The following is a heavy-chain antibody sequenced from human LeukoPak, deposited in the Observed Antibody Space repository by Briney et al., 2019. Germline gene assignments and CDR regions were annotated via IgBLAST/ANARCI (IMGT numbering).Heavy chain of an antibody. CDR3: ARGVNIL. D-gene: IGHD3-16*02. J-gene: IGHJ4*02. CDR2: IYYSGST. V-gene: IGHV4-59*12. CDR1: AGSISSYY. Sequence: SETLSLTCTVSAGSISSYYWSWIRQPPGKGLEWIGYIYYSGSTNYNPSLKSRVTISVDTSKNQFSLKLSSVTAADTAVYYCARGVNILWGQGTLVTVSS.